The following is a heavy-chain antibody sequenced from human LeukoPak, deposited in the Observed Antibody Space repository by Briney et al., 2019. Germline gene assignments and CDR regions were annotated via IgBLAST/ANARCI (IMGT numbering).Heavy chain of an antibody. V-gene: IGHV3-7*01. D-gene: IGHD3-10*02. CDR3: AELGITMIGGV. J-gene: IGHJ6*04. CDR1: GFTFNSYW. Sequence: GGSLRLSCAASGFTFNSYWMSWVRQAPGKGLEWAANIKEDGSEKYYVDSVKGRFTISRDNAKNSLYLQMNSLRAEDTAVYYCAELGITMIGGVWGKGTTVTISS. CDR2: IKEDGSEK.